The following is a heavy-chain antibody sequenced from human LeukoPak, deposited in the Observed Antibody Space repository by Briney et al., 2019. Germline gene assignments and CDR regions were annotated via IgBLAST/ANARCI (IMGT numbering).Heavy chain of an antibody. CDR2: IDNGGTTA. Sequence: PGGSLRLSCVASGFSFSTYWMHWVRQAPGKGLVWVSRIDNGGTTALYADSVKGRFTISRGEPKNTLYLQMNSLRAEDTAVYYCAKGYGQRLVNNWFDPWGQGTLVTVSS. V-gene: IGHV3-74*01. D-gene: IGHD6-13*01. CDR3: AKGYGQRLVNNWFDP. J-gene: IGHJ5*02. CDR1: GFSFSTYW.